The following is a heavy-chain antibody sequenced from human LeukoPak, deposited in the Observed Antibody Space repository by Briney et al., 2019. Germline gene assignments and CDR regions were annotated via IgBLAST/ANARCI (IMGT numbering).Heavy chain of an antibody. CDR2: IIPILGIA. D-gene: IGHD7-27*01. CDR1: GGTFSSYT. J-gene: IGHJ3*02. Sequence: GSSVKVSCKASGGTFSSYTIGWVRQAPGQGLEWMGRIIPILGIANYAQKFQGRVTITADKSTSTAYMELSSLRSEDTAVYYCARDPGGPSGWGHTNDDAFDIWGQGTMVTVSS. CDR3: ARDPGGPSGWGHTNDDAFDI. V-gene: IGHV1-69*04.